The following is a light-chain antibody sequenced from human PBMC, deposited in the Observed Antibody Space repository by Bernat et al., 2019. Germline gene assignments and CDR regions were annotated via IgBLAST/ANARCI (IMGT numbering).Light chain of an antibody. CDR2: DAS. V-gene: IGKV3-11*01. CDR3: QQRDNWPPAIT. J-gene: IGKJ5*01. CDR1: QSVSSY. Sequence: EIVLTQSPATLSLSPGERATLSCRASQSVSSYLAWYQQKPGQAPRLLIYDASNRATGIPARFSGSGSGTDFTLTISSLEPEDFAVYYCQQRDNWPPAITFGQGTRLEIK.